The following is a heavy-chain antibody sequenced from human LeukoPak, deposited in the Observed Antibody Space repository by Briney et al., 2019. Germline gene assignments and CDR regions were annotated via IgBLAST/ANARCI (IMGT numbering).Heavy chain of an antibody. D-gene: IGHD3-22*01. CDR3: AKEEGYYYDSGGYYVEYFQH. J-gene: IGHJ1*01. Sequence: GGSLRLSCAASGFTFSSYAMSWVRQAPGKGLEWVSAISGSGGSTYYADSVKGRFTISRDNSKNTLYLQMNSLRAEDTAVYYCAKEEGYYYDSGGYYVEYFQHSGQGTLVTVSS. CDR1: GFTFSSYA. CDR2: ISGSGGST. V-gene: IGHV3-23*01.